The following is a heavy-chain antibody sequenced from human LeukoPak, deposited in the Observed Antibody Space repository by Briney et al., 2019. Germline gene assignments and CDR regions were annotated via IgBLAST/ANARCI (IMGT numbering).Heavy chain of an antibody. CDR1: GYTFTSYG. D-gene: IGHD6-19*01. CDR2: ISAYNGNT. CDR3: ATVVLDPSAGIAVAGGFF. Sequence: LGASVKVSCKASGYTFTSYGISWVRQAPGQGLEWMGWISAYNGNTNYAQKLQGRVTMTEDTSTDTAYMELSSLRSEDTAVYYCATVVLDPSAGIAVAGGFFWGQGTLVTVSS. J-gene: IGHJ4*02. V-gene: IGHV1-18*01.